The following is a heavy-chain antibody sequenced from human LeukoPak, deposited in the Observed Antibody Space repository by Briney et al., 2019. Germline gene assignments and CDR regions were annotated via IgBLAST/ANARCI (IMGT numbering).Heavy chain of an antibody. CDR2: ISSSSSYI. V-gene: IGHV3-21*01. D-gene: IGHD4-17*01. CDR3: ARDSTVTTIDY. J-gene: IGHJ4*02. Sequence: GRSLRLSCVASGFTFSSYNMNWVRQAPGKGLEWVSSISSSSSYIYYADSVKGRFTISRDNAKNSLYLQMNSLRAEDTAVYYCARDSTVTTIDYWGQGTLVAVSS. CDR1: GFTFSSYN.